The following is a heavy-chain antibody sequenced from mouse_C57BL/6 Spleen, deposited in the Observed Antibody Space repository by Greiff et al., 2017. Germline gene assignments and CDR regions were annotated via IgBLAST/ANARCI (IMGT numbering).Heavy chain of an antibody. CDR1: GYTFTSYW. D-gene: IGHD2-1*01. Sequence: QVKLQQPGAELVRPGPSVKLSCKASGYTFTSYWMHWVKQRPGQGLEWIGVIDPSDSYTNYNQKFKGKATLTVDPSSSTAYMQLSSLTSEDSAVYYCARSDYGNYYFDYWGQGTTLTVSS. J-gene: IGHJ2*01. V-gene: IGHV1-59*01. CDR3: ARSDYGNYYFDY. CDR2: IDPSDSYT.